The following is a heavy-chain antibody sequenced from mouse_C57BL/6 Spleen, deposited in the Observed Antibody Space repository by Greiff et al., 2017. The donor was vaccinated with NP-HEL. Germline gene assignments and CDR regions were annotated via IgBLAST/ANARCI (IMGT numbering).Heavy chain of an antibody. CDR1: GFTFSDYG. D-gene: IGHD2-2*01. CDR2: ISSGSSTN. J-gene: IGHJ4*01. V-gene: IGHV5-17*01. Sequence: EVKLVESGGGLVKPGGSLKLSCAASGFTFSDYGMHWVRQAPEKGLEWVAYISSGSSTNYYADTVKGRFTISRDNAKNTLFLQMTSLRSEDTAMYYCARVVTDYAMDYWGQGTSVTVSS. CDR3: ARVVTDYAMDY.